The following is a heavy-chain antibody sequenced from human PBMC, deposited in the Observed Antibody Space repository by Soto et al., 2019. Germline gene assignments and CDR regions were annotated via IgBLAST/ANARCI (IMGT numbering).Heavy chain of an antibody. Sequence: QVQLVESGGGLVKPGGSLRLSCAASGFTFSDYYMSWIRQAPGKGLEWVSYISSSGSTIYYADSVKGRFTISRDNAKNSLYLQMNSLRAEDTAVYYRARDSMGYCSGGSCYGRGGWFDPWGQGTLVTVSS. D-gene: IGHD2-15*01. CDR3: ARDSMGYCSGGSCYGRGGWFDP. CDR2: ISSSGSTI. CDR1: GFTFSDYY. V-gene: IGHV3-11*01. J-gene: IGHJ5*02.